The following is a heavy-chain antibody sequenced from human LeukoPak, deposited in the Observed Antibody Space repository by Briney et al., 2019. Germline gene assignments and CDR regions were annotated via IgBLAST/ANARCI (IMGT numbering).Heavy chain of an antibody. V-gene: IGHV3-23*01. D-gene: IGHD1-1*01. CDR2: ISGSGGST. CDR1: GFTFTSYG. Sequence: GGSLRLSCAASGFTFTSYGMHWVRQAPGKGLEWVSSISGSGGSTYYSDSVKGRFTISRDNSKNTLYLEMNSLRAEDTAVYYCATVWNFGYWGQGTLVTVSS. CDR3: ATVWNFGY. J-gene: IGHJ4*02.